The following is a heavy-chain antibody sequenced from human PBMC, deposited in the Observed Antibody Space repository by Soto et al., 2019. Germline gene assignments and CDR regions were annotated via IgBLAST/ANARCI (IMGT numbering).Heavy chain of an antibody. CDR3: ARGSWSQGAFDI. Sequence: ASVKVSCKASGYTFTSYYMHWVRQAPGQGLEWMGIINPSGGSTSYAQKFQGRVTMTRDTSTSTVYMELSRLRSEDTAVYCCARGSWSQGAFDIWGQGTMVTVSS. CDR2: INPSGGST. V-gene: IGHV1-46*01. J-gene: IGHJ3*02. CDR1: GYTFTSYY.